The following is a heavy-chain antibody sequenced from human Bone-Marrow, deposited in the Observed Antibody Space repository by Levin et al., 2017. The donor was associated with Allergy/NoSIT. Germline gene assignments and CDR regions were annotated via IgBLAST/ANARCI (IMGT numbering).Heavy chain of an antibody. CDR1: GFPFSSYA. CDR2: ISNSGRST. V-gene: IGHV3-23*01. D-gene: IGHD6-13*01. CDR3: AKDADYNSDWYAPAGFDC. J-gene: IGHJ4*02. Sequence: LSLTCAASGFPFSSYAMSWVRQAPGKGLEWVSHISNSGRSTYYADFVQGRFIISRDNSKNTLYLQMNSLRAEDTAIYYCAKDADYNSDWYAPAGFDCWGQGTLVTVSS.